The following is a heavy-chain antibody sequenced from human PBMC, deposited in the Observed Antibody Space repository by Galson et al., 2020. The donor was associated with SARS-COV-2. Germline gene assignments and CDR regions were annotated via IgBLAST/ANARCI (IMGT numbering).Heavy chain of an antibody. Sequence: PGGSLRLSCAASGFTFSSYGMHWVRQAPGKGLEWVAVIWYDGSNKYYADSMKGRFTISRDNSKNTLYLQMNSLRAEDTAVYYCARVLIPDYGMDVWGQGTTVTVSS. CDR2: IWYDGSNK. CDR3: ARVLIPDYGMDV. CDR1: GFTFSSYG. V-gene: IGHV3-33*01. D-gene: IGHD2-15*01. J-gene: IGHJ6*02.